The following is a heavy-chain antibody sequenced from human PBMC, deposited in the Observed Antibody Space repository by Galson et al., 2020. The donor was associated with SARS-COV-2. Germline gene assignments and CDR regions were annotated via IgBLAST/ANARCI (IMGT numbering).Heavy chain of an antibody. Sequence: SCAASGFTFSSHGMIWVRQAPGKGLEWVSSISNSGCSTRHADSVKGRFTISRDNSKNTLYLQINSLRAEDTAVYYCAKRSCSGTTCYPRSYDYWGQGTLVTVSS. CDR3: AKRSCSGTTCYPRSYDY. CDR1: GFTFSSHG. J-gene: IGHJ4*02. V-gene: IGHV3-23*01. D-gene: IGHD2-2*01. CDR2: ISNSGCST.